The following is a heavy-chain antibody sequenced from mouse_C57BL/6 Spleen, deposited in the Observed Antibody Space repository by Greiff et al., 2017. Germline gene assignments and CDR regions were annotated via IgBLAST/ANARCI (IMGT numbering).Heavy chain of an antibody. CDR2: INPNNGGT. V-gene: IGHV1-22*01. J-gene: IGHJ2*01. CDR1: GYTFTDYN. Sequence: EVQLQQPGPELVKPGASVKMSCKASGYTFTDYNMHWVKQSPGKSLEWIGYINPNNGGTSYNQKFKGKATLNVNKSSSTAYMELRSLTSVDSAVYYCAREGASPIYYECDRGLFDYWGQGTTRTVSS. CDR3: AREGASPIYYECDRGLFDY. D-gene: IGHD2-4*01.